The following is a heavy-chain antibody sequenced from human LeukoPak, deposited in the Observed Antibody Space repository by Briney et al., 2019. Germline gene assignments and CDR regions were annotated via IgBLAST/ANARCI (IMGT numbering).Heavy chain of an antibody. J-gene: IGHJ4*02. CDR2: IYHSGST. D-gene: IGHD2-15*01. CDR3: ARDIGYCSGGSCYRTGIFDY. Sequence: SGTLSLTCAVSGGSISSSNWWSWVRQPPGKGLEWIGEIYHSGSTNYNPSLKSRVTISVDKSKNQFSLRLSSVTAADTAVYYCARDIGYCSGGSCYRTGIFDYWGQGTLVTVSS. V-gene: IGHV4-4*02. CDR1: GGSISSSNW.